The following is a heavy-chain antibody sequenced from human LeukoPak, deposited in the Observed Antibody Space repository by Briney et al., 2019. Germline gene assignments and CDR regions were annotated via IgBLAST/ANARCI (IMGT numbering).Heavy chain of an antibody. D-gene: IGHD2/OR15-2a*01. V-gene: IGHV5-51*01. Sequence: GESLKISCKTSGYIFSNYWIAWVRQTPGKGLGRMGIIYPHDFNVKYSPSFQGHVTISVDKSVSTAYLQWNTLKASDTATYFCTRREYNDYWTAFPFWGQGTEVAVSS. J-gene: IGHJ4*02. CDR3: TRREYNDYWTAFPF. CDR2: IYPHDFNV. CDR1: GYIFSNYW.